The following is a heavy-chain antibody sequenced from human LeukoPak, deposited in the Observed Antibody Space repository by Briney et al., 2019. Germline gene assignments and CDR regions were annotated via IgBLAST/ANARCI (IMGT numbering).Heavy chain of an antibody. CDR3: ARGPLGRSSSCYYFDY. V-gene: IGHV1-46*01. CDR1: GHTFTSYY. J-gene: IGHJ4*02. CDR2: INPSGGST. Sequence: SEKVSCKASGHTFTSYYMHWVRQAPGQGLEWMGIINPSGGSTSYAQKFQGRVTMTRDTSTSTVYMELSSLRSEDTAVYYCARGPLGRSSSCYYFDYWGQGTLVTVSS. D-gene: IGHD6-13*01.